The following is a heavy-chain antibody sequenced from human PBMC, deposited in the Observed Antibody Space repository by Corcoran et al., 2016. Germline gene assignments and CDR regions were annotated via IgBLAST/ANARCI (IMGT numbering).Heavy chain of an antibody. D-gene: IGHD6-19*01. V-gene: IGHV1-46*01. J-gene: IGHJ4*02. CDR3: ASDRSTLGIAVAGTDY. CDR2: INPSGGST. Sequence: QVQLVQSGAEVKKPGASVKVSCKASGYTFTSYYMHWVRQAPGQGLEWMGIINPSGGSTSYAQKFQGRVTMTRDTSTSTVYMELSSLRSEDTAVYYCASDRSTLGIAVAGTDYWGQGTLVTVSS. CDR1: GYTFTSYY.